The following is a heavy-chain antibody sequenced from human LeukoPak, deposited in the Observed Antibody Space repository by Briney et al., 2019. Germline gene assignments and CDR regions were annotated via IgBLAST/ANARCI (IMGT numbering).Heavy chain of an antibody. CDR3: ATYTHWVAGDV. CDR1: GFTFSDSW. V-gene: IGHV3-7*01. CDR2: MNQDGSAK. Sequence: PGGSLRLSCAASGFTFSDSWMSWVRQAPGKGLEWVANMNQDGSAKGYVDSVKGRFTISGDNARNSLYLQMSSLRAEDTAVYYCATYTHWVAGDVWGQGTTVTVSS. J-gene: IGHJ6*02. D-gene: IGHD3-16*01.